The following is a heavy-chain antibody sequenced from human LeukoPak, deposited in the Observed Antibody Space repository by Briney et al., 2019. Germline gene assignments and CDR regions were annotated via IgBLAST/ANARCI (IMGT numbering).Heavy chain of an antibody. Sequence: GGSLRLSCAASGFTFSSYWMSWVRQAPGKGLEWVSGISGSGGNTYYADSVKGRFTISRDNSKNTLYLQMNSLRAEDTAVYYCATDDNYIRFSSWGQGTLVTVSS. CDR1: GFTFSSYW. CDR3: ATDDNYIRFSS. CDR2: ISGSGGNT. V-gene: IGHV3-23*01. J-gene: IGHJ5*02. D-gene: IGHD3-16*01.